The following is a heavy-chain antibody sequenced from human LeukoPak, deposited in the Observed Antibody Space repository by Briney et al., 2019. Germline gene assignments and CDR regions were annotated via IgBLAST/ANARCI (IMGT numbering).Heavy chain of an antibody. CDR2: VHSTGYT. CDR1: GGSISNDY. J-gene: IGHJ5*02. V-gene: IGHV4-4*07. Sequence: SETLSLTCVVSGGSISNDYWNWIRQPAGRDLEWIGRVHSTGYTDYNPSLTSRVTMSVDTSKNQFSLNLKSVTAADTAVYYCARESASVFSMIRGVGRFDPWGQGTLATVSS. CDR3: ARESASVFSMIRGVGRFDP. D-gene: IGHD3-10*01.